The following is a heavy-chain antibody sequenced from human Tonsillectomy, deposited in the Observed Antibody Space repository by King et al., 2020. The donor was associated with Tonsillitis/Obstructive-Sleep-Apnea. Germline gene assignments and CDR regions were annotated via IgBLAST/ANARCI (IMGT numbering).Heavy chain of an antibody. Sequence: QPPGKALEWLALIYWNDDKRYSPTLKSRLTITKDTSKNQVVLTMTNMDPVYTATYYCAHSLLLEIATRFDYWGQGTLFTVS. CDR2: IYWNDDK. J-gene: IGHJ4*02. CDR3: AHSLLLEIATRFDY. V-gene: IGHV2-5*01. D-gene: IGHD5-24*01.